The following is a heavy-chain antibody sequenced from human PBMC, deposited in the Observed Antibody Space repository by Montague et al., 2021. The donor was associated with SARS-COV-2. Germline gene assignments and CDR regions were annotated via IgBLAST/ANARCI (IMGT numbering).Heavy chain of an antibody. CDR2: ICDSGNT. D-gene: IGHD3-9*01. V-gene: IGHV4-39*02. CDR1: GGSISSSNYY. CDR3: ARRGRKLLPVATTIGGFDC. Sequence: SETLSLTCTVSGGSISSSNYYWDWLRQPPGKGLEWIGHICDSGNTYYNPSLKSRVTISMDTTKNHFSLKLISVTAADTAVYYCARRGRKLLPVATTIGGFDCWGQGTMVTVSS. J-gene: IGHJ3*01.